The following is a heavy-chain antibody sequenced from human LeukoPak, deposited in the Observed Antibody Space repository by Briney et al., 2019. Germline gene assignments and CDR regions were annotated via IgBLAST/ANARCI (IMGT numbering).Heavy chain of an antibody. Sequence: PSETLSLTCTVSGYSISSDHYWGWIRQPPGMGLEWVASTYHSGSAYYNPSLKSRVTISVDTSKNQFSLKLSSVTAADTAFYYCARVGIDSGSFADFDYWGQGTLSPSPQ. CDR2: TYHSGSA. V-gene: IGHV4-38-2*02. J-gene: IGHJ4*02. CDR1: GYSISSDHY. CDR3: ARVGIDSGSFADFDY. D-gene: IGHD1-26*01.